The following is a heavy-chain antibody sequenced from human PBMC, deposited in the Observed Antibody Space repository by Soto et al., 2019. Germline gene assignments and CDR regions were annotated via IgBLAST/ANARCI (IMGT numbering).Heavy chain of an antibody. CDR2: IYPGDSDT. V-gene: IGHV5-51*01. CDR1: GYSFSTYW. D-gene: IGHD5-18*01. J-gene: IGHJ4*02. CDR3: ARQSGETYTPMDH. Sequence: PGESLKISCKASGYSFSTYWIGWVRQMPGKGLEWMGIIYPGDSDTKYSPSLQGQVTISADTSISTAYLQWTSLKASDTAMYYCARQSGETYTPMDHWGQGTLVTVSS.